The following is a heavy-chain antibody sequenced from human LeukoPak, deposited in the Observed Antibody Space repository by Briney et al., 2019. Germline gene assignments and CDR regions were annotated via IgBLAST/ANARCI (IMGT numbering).Heavy chain of an antibody. D-gene: IGHD1-26*01. CDR2: ISSSSSYI. Sequence: TGGSLRLSCAASGFTFSSYSMNWVRQAPGKGLEWVSSISSSSSYIYYADSVKGRFTISRDNAKNSLYLQMNSLRAEDTAVYYCARERMYSGSQDAFDIWGQGTMVTVSS. CDR3: ARERMYSGSQDAFDI. V-gene: IGHV3-21*01. J-gene: IGHJ3*02. CDR1: GFTFSSYS.